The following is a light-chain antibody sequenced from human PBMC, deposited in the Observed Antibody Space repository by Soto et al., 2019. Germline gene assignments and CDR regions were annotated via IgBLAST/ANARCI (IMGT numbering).Light chain of an antibody. CDR2: EVS. CDR3: SSYTSSSTLV. CDR1: SSDVGGYNY. J-gene: IGLJ1*01. V-gene: IGLV2-14*01. Sequence: QSALTQPRSVSGSPGQSVTISCTGTSSDVGGYNYVSWYQQHPGKAPKLMIYEVSNRPLGVSNRFSGSKSGNTASLTISGLQAEDEADYYCSSYTSSSTLVFGTGTKVTVL.